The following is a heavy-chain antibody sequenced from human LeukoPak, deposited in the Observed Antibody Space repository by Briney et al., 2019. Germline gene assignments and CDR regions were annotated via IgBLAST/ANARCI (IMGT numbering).Heavy chain of an antibody. CDR3: VKESSGGTLNWFDP. D-gene: IGHD2-15*01. J-gene: IGHJ5*02. Sequence: PGGSLRLSCAASGFGFNTYAMSWVRQAPGKGLEWVSDISTSGGTTNYADSVKGRFTISRDNSKNTLYLQMNSLRAEDTAVYYCVKESSGGTLNWFDPWGQGTLVTVSS. CDR2: ISTSGGTT. V-gene: IGHV3-23*01. CDR1: GFGFNTYA.